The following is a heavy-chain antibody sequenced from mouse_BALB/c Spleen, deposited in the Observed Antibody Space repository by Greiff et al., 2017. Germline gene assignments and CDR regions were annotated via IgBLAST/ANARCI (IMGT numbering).Heavy chain of an antibody. CDR3: ARDGGLRRGYVDD. D-gene: IGHD2-4*01. CDR2: IWGDGST. V-gene: IGHV2-6-7*01. Sequence: VKLMESGPGLVAPSQSLSITCTVSGFSLTGYGVNWVRQPPGKGLEWLGMIWGDGSTDYNSALKSRLSISKDNSKSQVFLKMNSLQTDDTARYYCARDGGLRRGYVDDWGQGTTLTVSS. CDR1: GFSLTGYG. J-gene: IGHJ2*01.